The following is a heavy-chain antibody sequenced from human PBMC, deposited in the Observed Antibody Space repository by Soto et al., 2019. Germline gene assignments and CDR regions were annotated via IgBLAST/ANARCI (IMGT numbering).Heavy chain of an antibody. CDR1: GGSISSYY. CDR3: ARAPRSAYCGGDCTVSGMDV. Sequence: QVQLQESGPGLVKPSETLSLTCTVSGGSISSYYWSWIRQPPGKGLEWIGYIYYSGSTNYNPSLKSRVTIPVDTSKNQCSRKLSSVTAADTAVYYCARAPRSAYCGGDCTVSGMDVWGQGTTVTVSS. D-gene: IGHD2-21*02. CDR2: IYYSGST. V-gene: IGHV4-59*01. J-gene: IGHJ6*02.